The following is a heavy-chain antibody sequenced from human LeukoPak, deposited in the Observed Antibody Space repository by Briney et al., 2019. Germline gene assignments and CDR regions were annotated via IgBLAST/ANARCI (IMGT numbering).Heavy chain of an antibody. D-gene: IGHD2-8*01. J-gene: IGHJ4*02. V-gene: IGHV1-18*01. CDR3: ARDIVLMVYAIRGEGLNY. CDR2: ISAYNGNT. CDR1: GYTFTSYG. Sequence: GASVKVSCKASGYTFTSYGISWVRQAPGQGLEWMGWISAYNGNTNYAQKLQGRVTMTTDTSTSTAYMELRSLRSDDTAVYYCARDIVLMVYAIRGEGLNYWGQGTLVTVSS.